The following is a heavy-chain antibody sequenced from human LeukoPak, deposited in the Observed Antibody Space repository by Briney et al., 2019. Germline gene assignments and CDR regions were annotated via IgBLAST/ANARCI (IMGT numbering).Heavy chain of an antibody. V-gene: IGHV1-3*01. Sequence: VASVKVFCKASGYTFTNYAMHWVRQAPGQRLEWMGWINVGNGNTEYSQKLQGRDTITRDTSATTAYMELSSLRYEDTAINYCAREKNLLLWFGVFDYWGQGTLVTVSS. CDR2: INVGNGNT. J-gene: IGHJ4*02. CDR1: GYTFTNYA. D-gene: IGHD3-10*01. CDR3: AREKNLLLWFGVFDY.